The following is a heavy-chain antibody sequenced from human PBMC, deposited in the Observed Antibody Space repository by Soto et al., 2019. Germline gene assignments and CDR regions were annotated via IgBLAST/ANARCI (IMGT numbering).Heavy chain of an antibody. CDR2: IWYDGSNK. Sequence: GGSLRLSCAASGFTFSSYGMHWVRQAPGKGLEWVAVIWYDGSNKYYADSVKGRFTISRDNSKNTLYLQMNSLRAEDTAVYYCARDGRVKDYYYYYYMDVWGKGTTVTVSS. CDR1: GFTFSSYG. V-gene: IGHV3-33*01. CDR3: ARDGRVKDYYYYYYMDV. D-gene: IGHD3-10*01. J-gene: IGHJ6*03.